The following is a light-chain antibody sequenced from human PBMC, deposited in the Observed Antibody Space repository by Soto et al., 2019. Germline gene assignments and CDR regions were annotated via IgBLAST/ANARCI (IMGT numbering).Light chain of an antibody. CDR1: QSLLHSNGYNY. CDR2: LGS. V-gene: IGKV2-28*01. J-gene: IGKJ4*01. Sequence: DIVMTQSPLSLPVTPGEPASISCRSSQSLLHSNGYNYLDWYLQKPGQSPQLLIYLGSNRASGVPDRFSGSGSGKDFTLKISRVEAVDVGVYYCMQALQTPLTFGGGTKVEIK. CDR3: MQALQTPLT.